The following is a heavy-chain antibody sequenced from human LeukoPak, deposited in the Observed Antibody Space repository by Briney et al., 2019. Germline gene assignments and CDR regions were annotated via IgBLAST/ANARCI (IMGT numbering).Heavy chain of an antibody. V-gene: IGHV3-23*01. D-gene: IGHD6-13*01. Sequence: GGSLRLSCAASGFTFNTYAMSWVRQAPGKGLEWVSAISGSDGSTNYADSVKGRFTISRDNSKNTLYLQMNSLRAEDTAVYYCARDIGPGSSSWSLVVRYYYYYYMDVWGKGTTVTVSS. J-gene: IGHJ6*03. CDR3: ARDIGPGSSSWSLVVRYYYYYYMDV. CDR1: GFTFNTYA. CDR2: ISGSDGST.